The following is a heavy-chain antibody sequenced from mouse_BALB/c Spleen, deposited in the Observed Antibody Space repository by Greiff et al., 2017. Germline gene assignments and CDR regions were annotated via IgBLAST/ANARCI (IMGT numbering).Heavy chain of an antibody. D-gene: IGHD2-1*01. Sequence: VQLQQSGAELAKPGASVKMSCKASGYTFTSYWMHWVKQRPGQGLEWIGCINPSTGYTEYNQKFKDKATLTADKSSSTAYMQLSSLTSEDSAVYYCARSPYGNYPYYFDYWGQGTTLTVSS. V-gene: IGHV1-7*01. CDR3: ARSPYGNYPYYFDY. J-gene: IGHJ2*01. CDR2: INPSTGYT. CDR1: GYTFTSYW.